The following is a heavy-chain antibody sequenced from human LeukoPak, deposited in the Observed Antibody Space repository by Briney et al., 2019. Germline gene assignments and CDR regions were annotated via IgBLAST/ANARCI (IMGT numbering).Heavy chain of an antibody. CDR1: GFTVSSNS. CDR2: IYSGGST. Sequence: GGSLRLSWAASGFTVSSNSMTWVRQAPGKGLEWVSLIYSGGSTYYADSVKGRFTISRDNSKNTLYLQMNSLRAEDTAVYYCARGPIVGAKGEAFDIWGQGTMVTVSS. J-gene: IGHJ3*02. CDR3: ARGPIVGAKGEAFDI. D-gene: IGHD1-26*01. V-gene: IGHV3-53*01.